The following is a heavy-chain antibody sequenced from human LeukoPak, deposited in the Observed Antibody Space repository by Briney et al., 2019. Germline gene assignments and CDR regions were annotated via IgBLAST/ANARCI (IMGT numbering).Heavy chain of an antibody. CDR1: GFTFSSYA. V-gene: IGHV3-23*01. CDR3: ATTFSGSYSGIYYYYGMDV. Sequence: PGGSLRLSCAASGFTFSSYAMSWVRQAPGKGLEWVSAISGSGGSTYYADSVKGRFTISRDNSKNTLYLQMNSLRAEDTAVYYCATTFSGSYSGIYYYYGMDVWGQGTTVTVSS. J-gene: IGHJ6*02. D-gene: IGHD1-26*01. CDR2: ISGSGGST.